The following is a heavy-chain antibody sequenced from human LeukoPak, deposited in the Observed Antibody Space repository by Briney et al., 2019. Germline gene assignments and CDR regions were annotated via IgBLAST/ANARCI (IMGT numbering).Heavy chain of an antibody. CDR2: ISSSGSTI. V-gene: IGHV3-48*03. D-gene: IGHD4-17*01. CDR1: GSTFSSYE. Sequence: GGSLRLSCASSGSTFSSYEMNWVRQAPGKGLEWVSYISSSGSTIYYADSVKGRFTISRDNAKNSLYLQMNSLRAEDTAIYYCASSPPDDYGDYSDYWGQGTLVTVPS. J-gene: IGHJ4*02. CDR3: ASSPPDDYGDYSDY.